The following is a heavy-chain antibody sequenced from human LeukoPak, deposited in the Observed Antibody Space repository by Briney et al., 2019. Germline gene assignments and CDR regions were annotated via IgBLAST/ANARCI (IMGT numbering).Heavy chain of an antibody. D-gene: IGHD3-22*01. CDR2: INPNSGGT. CDR3: ARDYSSSPGDF. J-gene: IGHJ4*02. CDR1: GYTFSGYY. V-gene: IGHV1-2*02. Sequence: ASVKVSCKASGYTFSGYYIHWVRQAPGQGLEWMGWINPNSGGTNYAQKFQGRVTMTRDTSISTAYMELSRLRSDDTAVYYCARDYSSSPGDFWGRGTLVADSS.